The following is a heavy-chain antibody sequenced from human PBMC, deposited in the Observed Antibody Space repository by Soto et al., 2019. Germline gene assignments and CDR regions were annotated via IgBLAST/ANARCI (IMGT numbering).Heavy chain of an antibody. CDR3: ATVDYYASRDGGFDY. D-gene: IGHD3-22*01. V-gene: IGHV1-69*13. CDR2: IIPIFGTA. Sequence: SVKVSCKASGGTFSSYAISWVRQAPGQGLEWMGGIIPIFGTANYAQKFQGRVTITADESTSTAYMELSSLRSEDTAVYYCATVDYYASRDGGFDYWGQGTLVTVSS. J-gene: IGHJ4*02. CDR1: GGTFSSYA.